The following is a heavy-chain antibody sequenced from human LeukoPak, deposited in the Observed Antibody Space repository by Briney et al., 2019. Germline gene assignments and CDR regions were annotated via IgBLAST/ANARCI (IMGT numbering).Heavy chain of an antibody. Sequence: GGSLRLSRAASGFTFSSYAMHWVRPAPGKGLEWVAVMSYDGSNKYYADSVKGRFTISRDTSKHTLYLQMNSLRAEDTAVYYCARGRYGGYFIDYWGQGTLVTVSS. CDR2: MSYDGSNK. V-gene: IGHV3-30-3*01. CDR3: ARGRYGGYFIDY. J-gene: IGHJ4*02. D-gene: IGHD5-12*01. CDR1: GFTFSSYA.